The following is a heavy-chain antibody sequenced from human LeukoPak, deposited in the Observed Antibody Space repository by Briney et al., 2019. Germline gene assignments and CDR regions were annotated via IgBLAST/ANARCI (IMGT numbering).Heavy chain of an antibody. CDR2: IIYIFRPA. D-gene: IGHD3-22*01. V-gene: IGHV1-69*13. CDR1: GGTCSIYA. J-gene: IGHJ1*01. Sequence: SVKVSYKASGGTCSIYAICWVRQAPGPGQEWMGGIIYIFRPANDAPKFPGRATITAAASTSTACMALTSLSSEDTAVYYCARIGVRYYDSSGYYYFQHCGEGTLVTASS. CDR3: ARIGVRYYDSSGYYYFQH.